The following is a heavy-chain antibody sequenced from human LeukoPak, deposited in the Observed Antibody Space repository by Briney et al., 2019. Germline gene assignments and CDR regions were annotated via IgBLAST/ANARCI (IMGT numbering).Heavy chain of an antibody. Sequence: PSQTLSLTCTVSGGSISSGDYYWSWIRQPPGKGLEWIGYIYYSGSTYYNPSLKSRVTISVDTSKNQFSLKLSSVTAADTAVYYCARDRVTGYYFDYWGQGTLVTVSS. J-gene: IGHJ4*02. CDR3: ARDRVTGYYFDY. V-gene: IGHV4-30-4*08. CDR1: GGSISSGDYY. CDR2: IYYSGST. D-gene: IGHD2-21*02.